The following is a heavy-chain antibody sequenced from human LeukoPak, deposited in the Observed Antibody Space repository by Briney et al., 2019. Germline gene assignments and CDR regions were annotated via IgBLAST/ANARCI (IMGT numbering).Heavy chain of an antibody. D-gene: IGHD2-2*01. J-gene: IGHJ5*02. CDR3: AKDSPHCSSTSCYGNWFDP. CDR1: GFTFSDYY. CDR2: ISTSADSI. V-gene: IGHV3-11*01. Sequence: GGSLRPSCAASGFTFSDYYMSWIRQAPGKGLEWVSYISTSADSIYYADSVKGRFTISRDNSKNTLYLQMNSLRAEDTAVYYCAKDSPHCSSTSCYGNWFDPWGQGTLVTVSS.